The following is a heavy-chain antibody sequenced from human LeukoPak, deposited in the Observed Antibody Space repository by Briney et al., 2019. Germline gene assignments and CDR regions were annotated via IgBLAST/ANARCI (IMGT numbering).Heavy chain of an antibody. CDR2: ISYDGSNK. D-gene: IGHD3-3*01. CDR3: ARGNGYYDDAFDI. V-gene: IGHV3-30-3*01. J-gene: IGHJ3*02. Sequence: GGSLRLSRAASGFTLSSYAMHWVRQAPGKGLEWVAVISYDGSNKYYADSVKGRFTISRGNSKNTLYLQMNSLRAEDTAVYYCARGNGYYDDAFDIWGQGTMVTVSS. CDR1: GFTLSSYA.